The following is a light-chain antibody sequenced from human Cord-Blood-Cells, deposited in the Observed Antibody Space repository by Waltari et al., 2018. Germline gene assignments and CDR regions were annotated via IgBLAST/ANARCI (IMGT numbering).Light chain of an antibody. CDR2: EVS. J-gene: IGLJ3*02. Sequence: QAALTQPASVPGSPGQSITISCTGTSSDAGGYNYVSWSRKHPGKAPKHMIYEVSYRASGVSTRVSGSRSGNTASMTISGLQAEDEAGYYCSSYTSSSTLVFGGGTKLTVL. V-gene: IGLV2-14*01. CDR3: SSYTSSSTLV. CDR1: SSDAGGYNY.